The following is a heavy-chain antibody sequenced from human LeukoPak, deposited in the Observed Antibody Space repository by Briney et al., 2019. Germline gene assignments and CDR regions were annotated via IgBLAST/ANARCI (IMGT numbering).Heavy chain of an antibody. Sequence: PTGGSLRLSCAASGFTFSSYAMSWVRQAPGKGLEWVSAISGSGGSTYYADSVKGRFTISRDNSKNTLYLQMNSLRAEDTAVYYCAKRRLLFPYLLDYWGQGTLVTVSS. CDR1: GFTFSSYA. D-gene: IGHD2-21*02. V-gene: IGHV3-23*01. J-gene: IGHJ4*02. CDR3: AKRRLLFPYLLDY. CDR2: ISGSGGST.